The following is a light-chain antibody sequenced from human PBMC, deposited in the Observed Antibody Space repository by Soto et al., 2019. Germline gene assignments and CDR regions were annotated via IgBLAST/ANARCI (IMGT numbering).Light chain of an antibody. CDR1: QSISSW. J-gene: IGKJ4*01. CDR2: DAS. CDR3: QQYNSYSLT. V-gene: IGKV1-5*01. Sequence: DIQMTQSPSTLSASVGDRVTITCRASQSISSWLAWYQQKPGKAPKLLIYDASSLESGVPSRFSGSGSGTEFTLPISSLQTYDFATYYCQQYNSYSLTFGRGTKVEIK.